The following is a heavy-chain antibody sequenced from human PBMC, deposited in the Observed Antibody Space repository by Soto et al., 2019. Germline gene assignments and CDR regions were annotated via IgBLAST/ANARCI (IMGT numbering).Heavy chain of an antibody. CDR3: ARDQEGSNYEGYNWFDP. CDR2: ISAYNGNT. V-gene: IGHV1-18*01. CDR1: GYTFTSYG. Sequence: GASVKVSCKASGYTFTSYGISWVRQAPGQGLEWMGWISAYNGNTNYAQKLQGRVTMTTDTSTSTAYMELRSLRSDDTAVYYCARDQEGSNYEGYNWFDPWGQGTLVTVSS. D-gene: IGHD4-4*01. J-gene: IGHJ5*02.